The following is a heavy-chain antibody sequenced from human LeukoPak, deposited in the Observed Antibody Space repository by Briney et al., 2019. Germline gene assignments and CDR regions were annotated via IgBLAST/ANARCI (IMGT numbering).Heavy chain of an antibody. CDR1: GGSISSYY. V-gene: IGHV4-59*08. D-gene: IGHD6-19*01. J-gene: IGHJ6*02. CDR2: IYYIGST. CDR3: ARTSIAVAGTHYYYYYGMDV. Sequence: PSETLSLTCTVSGGSISSYYWSWIRQPPGKGLEWIGYIYYIGSTNYNPSLKSRVTISVDTSKNQFSLTLSSVTAADTAVYYCARTSIAVAGTHYYYYYGMDVWGQGTTVTVSS.